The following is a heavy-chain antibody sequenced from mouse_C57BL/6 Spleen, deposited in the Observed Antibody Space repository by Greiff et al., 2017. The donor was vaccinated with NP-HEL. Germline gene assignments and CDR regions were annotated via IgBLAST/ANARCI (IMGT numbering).Heavy chain of an antibody. V-gene: IGHV5-17*01. CDR1: GFTFSDYG. Sequence: EVKVEESGGGLVKPGGSLKLSCAASGFTFSDYGMHWVRQAPEKGLEWVAYISSGSSTIYYADTVKGRFTISGDTATNTLFLQITRLRSEDTAIYYCARRGKVDDYYAMDYWGKGTSVTVSS. J-gene: IGHJ4*01. CDR2: ISSGSSTI. D-gene: IGHD1-1*01. CDR3: ARRGKVDDYYAMDY.